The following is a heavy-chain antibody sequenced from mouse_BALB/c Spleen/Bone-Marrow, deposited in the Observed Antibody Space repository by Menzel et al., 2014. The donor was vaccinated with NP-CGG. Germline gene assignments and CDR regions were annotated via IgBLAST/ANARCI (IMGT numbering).Heavy chain of an antibody. V-gene: IGHV1S81*02. CDR3: TRARPGGFAY. CDR2: INPSNGGP. Sequence: QVQLQQSGAELVKPGASVKLSCKASGYTFTNYYMYWVKQRPGQGLEWIGEINPSNGGPNFNEKFKSKATLTVDKPSSTAYMQLSSLTSEDSAVYYCTRARPGGFAYWGQGTLVTVSA. J-gene: IGHJ3*01. CDR1: GYTFTNYY. D-gene: IGHD4-1*01.